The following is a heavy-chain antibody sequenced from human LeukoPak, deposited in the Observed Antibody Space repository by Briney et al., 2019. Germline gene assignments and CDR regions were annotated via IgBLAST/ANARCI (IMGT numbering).Heavy chain of an antibody. J-gene: IGHJ4*02. D-gene: IGHD4-17*01. CDR2: ISSSSSYI. CDR3: ARDYRWVTTGGFDY. V-gene: IGHV3-21*01. CDR1: GFTFSNYG. Sequence: GGSLRLSCAASGFTFSNYGMNWVRQAPGKGLEWVSYISSSSSYIYYADSVKGRFTISRDNAKNSLYLQMNSLRDEDTAVYYCARDYRWVTTGGFDYWGQGTLVTVSS.